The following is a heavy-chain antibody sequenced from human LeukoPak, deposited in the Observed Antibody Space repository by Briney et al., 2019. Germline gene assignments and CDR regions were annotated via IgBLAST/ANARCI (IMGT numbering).Heavy chain of an antibody. Sequence: GGSLRLSCAASGFTFSTYWMSWVRPAPGKGLEWVANIRQDGSEKYYVDSVKGRFTISRDNAKNSLYLQMNSLRAEDTAVYYCARVYIGSFDWGQGTLVTVSS. CDR2: IRQDGSEK. CDR3: ARVYIGSFD. V-gene: IGHV3-7*01. J-gene: IGHJ4*02. CDR1: GFTFSTYW. D-gene: IGHD2-15*01.